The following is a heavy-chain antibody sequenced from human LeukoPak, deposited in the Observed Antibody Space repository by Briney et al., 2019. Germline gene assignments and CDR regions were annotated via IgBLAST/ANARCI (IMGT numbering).Heavy chain of an antibody. D-gene: IGHD5-24*01. CDR1: GGSISSYY. V-gene: IGHV4-59*01. CDR3: ARVRDGYGYYYYHMDV. CDR2: IYYSGST. Sequence: SETLSLTCTVSGGSISSYYWSWIRQPPGKGLEWIGYIYYSGSTNYNPSLKSRVTISVDTSKNQFSLKLSSVTAADTAVYYCARVRDGYGYYYYHMDVWGKGTTVTISS. J-gene: IGHJ6*03.